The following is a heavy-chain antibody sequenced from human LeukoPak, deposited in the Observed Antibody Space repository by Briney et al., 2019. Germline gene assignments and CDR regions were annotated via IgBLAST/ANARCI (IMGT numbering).Heavy chain of an antibody. CDR1: GGSINSGDYY. V-gene: IGHV4-61*02. J-gene: IGHJ4*02. CDR2: VYTSGNT. CDR3: ARGGTILTFFDY. D-gene: IGHD5-24*01. Sequence: PSQTLSLTCTVSGGSINSGDYYWSWSRQPAGKGLEWIGRVYTSGNTLYSPSLNSRVAISIDRSKNQFSLKLTSVTAADTALYHCARGGTILTFFDYWSQGIVVTVSS.